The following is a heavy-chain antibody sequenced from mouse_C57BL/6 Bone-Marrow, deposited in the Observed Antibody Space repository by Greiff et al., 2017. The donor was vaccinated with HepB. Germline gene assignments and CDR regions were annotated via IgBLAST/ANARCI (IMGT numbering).Heavy chain of an antibody. J-gene: IGHJ3*01. CDR2: INTSNGGT. Sequence: QVQLQQPGTELVKPGASVKLSCKASGYTFTSYWMHWVKQRPGQGLEWIGNINTSNGGTNYNEKFKSKATLTVDKSSSTAYMQLSSLTSEDSAVYYCARTIYYYGSSPAWFAYWGDETLVTVSA. D-gene: IGHD1-1*01. CDR3: ARTIYYYGSSPAWFAY. CDR1: GYTFTSYW. V-gene: IGHV1-53*01.